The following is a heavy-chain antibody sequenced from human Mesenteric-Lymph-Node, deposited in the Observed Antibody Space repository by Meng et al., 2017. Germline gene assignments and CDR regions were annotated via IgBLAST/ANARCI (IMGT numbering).Heavy chain of an antibody. J-gene: IGHJ3*01. CDR1: GYTFTGYY. V-gene: IGHV1-2*06. D-gene: IGHD2-2*01. Sequence: ASVKVSCKASGYTFTGYYMHWVRQAPGQGLEWMGRINPNSGGTNYAQKFQGRVTMTRDTSISTAYMELDSLRSDDMAVYYCARGGGDCTINYCYDRRRAFDLWGQGTMVTVSS. CDR2: INPNSGGT. CDR3: ARGGGDCTINYCYDRRRAFDL.